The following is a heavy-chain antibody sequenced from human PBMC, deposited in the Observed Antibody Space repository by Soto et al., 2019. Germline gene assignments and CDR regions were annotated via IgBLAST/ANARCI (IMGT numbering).Heavy chain of an antibody. CDR1: GFTFSSYA. J-gene: IGHJ6*02. V-gene: IGHV3-23*01. CDR3: AKGPLQQLVTYYYGMDV. Sequence: GGSLTLSFAASGFTFSSYAMIWVRQAPGKGLEWVSVISCSGVSTYYADSVKGRFTISIDNSKNTLYLQMNSLRAEDTAVYYCAKGPLQQLVTYYYGMDVWGQGT. CDR2: ISCSGVST. D-gene: IGHD6-13*01.